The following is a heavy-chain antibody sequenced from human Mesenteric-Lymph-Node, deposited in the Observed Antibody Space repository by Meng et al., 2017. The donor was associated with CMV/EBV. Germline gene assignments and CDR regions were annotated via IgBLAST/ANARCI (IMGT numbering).Heavy chain of an antibody. CDR3: ARHQRWLKSEGGFNY. D-gene: IGHD4-23*01. J-gene: IGHJ4*02. Sequence: VPLQPWGAGLLKPSGPLSLTCAVYGGSFSGYYWSWIRQPPGKGLEWIGEINHSGSTNYNPSLKSRVTISVDTSKNQFSLKLSSVTAADTAVYYCARHQRWLKSEGGFNYWGQGTLVTVSS. CDR1: GGSFSGYY. V-gene: IGHV4-34*02. CDR2: INHSGST.